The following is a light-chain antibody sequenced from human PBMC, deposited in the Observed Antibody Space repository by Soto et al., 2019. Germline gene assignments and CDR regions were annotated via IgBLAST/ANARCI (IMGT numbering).Light chain of an antibody. Sequence: DIQMTQSPSSLSASVGDRVTITCRESQDIRNDLGWYQQKAGKAPKRLIFSASTLDSGVPSRFSGGGFGTEFTLTISSLQPEDFATYYCRHHYNYPLTLGGGTKVEIK. V-gene: IGKV1-17*01. CDR1: QDIRND. CDR3: RHHYNYPLT. CDR2: SAS. J-gene: IGKJ4*01.